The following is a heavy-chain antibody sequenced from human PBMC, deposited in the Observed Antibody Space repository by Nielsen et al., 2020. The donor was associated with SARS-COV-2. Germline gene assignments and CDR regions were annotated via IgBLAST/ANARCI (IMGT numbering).Heavy chain of an antibody. CDR3: ARDLAVAGPGYFDY. J-gene: IGHJ4*02. Sequence: GESLKISCAASGFTFSSYWMNWVRQAPGKGLEWVSSISSSSSYIYYADSVKGRFTISRDNAKNSLYLQMNSLRAEDTAVYYCARDLAVAGPGYFDYWGQGTLVTVSS. D-gene: IGHD6-19*01. V-gene: IGHV3-21*01. CDR1: GFTFSSYW. CDR2: ISSSSSYI.